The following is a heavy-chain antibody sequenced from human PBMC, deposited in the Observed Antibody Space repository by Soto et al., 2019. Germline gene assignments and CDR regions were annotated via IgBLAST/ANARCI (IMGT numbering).Heavy chain of an antibody. CDR1: GFTFSSYG. V-gene: IGHV3-33*01. D-gene: IGHD5-12*01. J-gene: IGHJ4*02. CDR3: ARELSEMATTVDY. CDR2: IWYDGSNK. Sequence: GGSLRLSCAASGFTFSSYGMHWVRQAPGKGLEWVAVIWYDGSNKYYADSVKGRFTISRDNSKNTLYLQMNSLRAEDTAVYYCARELSEMATTVDYWGQGTLVTVSS.